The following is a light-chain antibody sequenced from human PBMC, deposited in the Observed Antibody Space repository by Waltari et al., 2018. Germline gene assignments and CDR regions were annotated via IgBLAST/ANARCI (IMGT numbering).Light chain of an antibody. CDR2: EVT. J-gene: IGLJ1*01. CDR1: ISDIGNYGY. CDR3: SSFSSSSTPYV. Sequence: QSVLTQPASVSGSPGQSITVSCRVTISDIGNYGYVPCYQHHPGRAPKLIIYEVTNRPSGVSSRFSGSKSGNTASLTISGLQAEDEADYYCSSFSSSSTPYVFGSGTKVTVL. V-gene: IGLV2-14*01.